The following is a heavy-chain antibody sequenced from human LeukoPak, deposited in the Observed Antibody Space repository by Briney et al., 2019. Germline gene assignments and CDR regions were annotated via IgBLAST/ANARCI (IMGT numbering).Heavy chain of an antibody. CDR3: ARESTMVRGVTLDV. CDR2: ISGSGGST. CDR1: GFTFSSYA. V-gene: IGHV3-23*01. J-gene: IGHJ6*02. Sequence: GGSLRLSCAASGFTFSSYAMSWVRQAPGKGLEWVSAISGSGGSTYYADSVKGRFTISRDNSKNTLYLQMNSLRDEDTAVYYCARESTMVRGVTLDVWGQGTTVTVSS. D-gene: IGHD3-10*01.